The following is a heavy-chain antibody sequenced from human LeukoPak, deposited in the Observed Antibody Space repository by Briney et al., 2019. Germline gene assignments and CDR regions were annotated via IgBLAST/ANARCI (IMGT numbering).Heavy chain of an antibody. V-gene: IGHV3-23*01. CDR2: ISGSGGST. D-gene: IGHD3-16*01. CDR3: AKGYYDYVWGSYYFDN. Sequence: GGSLRLSCAASGFTFSSYAMRWVRQDPGRGLDWVSAISGSGGSTYYADSVKGRFTISRNNSRDTLYLQMNSLRAEDTAVYYCAKGYYDYVWGSYYFDNWGQGTLVTVSS. J-gene: IGHJ4*02. CDR1: GFTFSSYA.